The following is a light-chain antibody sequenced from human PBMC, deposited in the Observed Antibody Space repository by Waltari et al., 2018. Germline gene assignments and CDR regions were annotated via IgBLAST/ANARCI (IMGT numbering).Light chain of an antibody. CDR3: QQGNSFPPT. V-gene: IGKV1-12*01. CDR2: AAS. J-gene: IGKJ1*01. CDR1: QGISTW. Sequence: DIQMTQSPSSVSASVADRVTITCRASQGISTWLAWYEQKPGKAHKRLIYAASTLQRGLPSRFSVSGYGTDFALTIGRLPPEDFAPYFCQQGNSFPPTFLQGPTLEV.